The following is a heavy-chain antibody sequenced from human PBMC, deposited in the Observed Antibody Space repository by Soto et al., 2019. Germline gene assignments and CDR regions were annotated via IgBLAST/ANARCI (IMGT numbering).Heavy chain of an antibody. CDR2: IYWDVDK. CDR3: AQRLRGYSLGRERANYFDP. CDR1: GFSLSTTGVG. J-gene: IGHJ5*02. V-gene: IGHV2-5*02. Sequence: QITLKESGPTLVRPTQTLTLTCTFSGFSLSTTGVGVGWIRQPPGTALEWLALIYWDVDKRYSPSLKSRLTITKDTSKHEVILTMTIMDPVATATYFLAQRLRGYSLGRERANYFDPWCQGTLVTVSS. D-gene: IGHD3-16*01.